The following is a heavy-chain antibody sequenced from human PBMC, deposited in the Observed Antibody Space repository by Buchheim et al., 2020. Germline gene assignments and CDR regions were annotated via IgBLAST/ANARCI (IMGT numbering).Heavy chain of an antibody. J-gene: IGHJ4*02. CDR1: GGSIRSSKW. D-gene: IGHD5-18*01. CDR2: IYHSGST. Sequence: QVQLQESGLELVKPSGTLSLTCAVSGGSIRSSKWWSWVRQPPGKGLEWIGEIYHSGSTKYNPSLKSRVTISVDNSKNQFSLNLSSVTAADTAMYYCATRGDSGYTYVYWGQGTL. CDR3: ATRGDSGYTYVY. V-gene: IGHV4-4*02.